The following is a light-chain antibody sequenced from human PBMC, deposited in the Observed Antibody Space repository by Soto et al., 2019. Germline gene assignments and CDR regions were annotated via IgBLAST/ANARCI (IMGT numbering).Light chain of an antibody. CDR1: SSDVGGYNY. V-gene: IGLV2-8*01. CDR3: SSYAGSSNV. CDR2: EVN. J-gene: IGLJ1*01. Sequence: QSLLTQPPCASGSPGQSVAISCTGPSSDVGGYNYVSWYQQHPGKAPKLMIYEVNKRPSGVPDRFSGSKSGNTASLTVSGLQAEDEADYYCSSYAGSSNVFGTGTKVTVL.